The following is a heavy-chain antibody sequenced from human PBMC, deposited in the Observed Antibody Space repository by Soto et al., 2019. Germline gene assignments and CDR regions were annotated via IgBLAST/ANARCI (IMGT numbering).Heavy chain of an antibody. CDR3: ARVDDYGDYGWFDP. CDR1: GGTFSSYA. J-gene: IGHJ5*02. V-gene: IGHV1-69*06. Sequence: GASVKVSCKASGGTFSSYAISRVRQAPGQGVEWRGGIIPIFGTANYAQKFQGRVTITADKSTSTAYMELSSLRSEDTAVYYCARVDDYGDYGWFDPWGQGTLVTVSS. CDR2: IIPIFGTA. D-gene: IGHD4-17*01.